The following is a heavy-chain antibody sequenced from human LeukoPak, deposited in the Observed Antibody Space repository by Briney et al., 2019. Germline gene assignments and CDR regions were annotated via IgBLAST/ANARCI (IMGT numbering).Heavy chain of an antibody. D-gene: IGHD2-15*01. CDR1: GGSMSPYY. CDR2: ILYTGGT. V-gene: IGHV4-59*08. J-gene: IGHJ4*02. Sequence: SETLFLTCTVSGGSMSPYYWSWMRQPPGKGPEYVGYILYTGGTNYNPSLKRRVTVSLDTSKNQFSLKLSSVTATDTAVYYCARLGFCRGDNCLDDYWGQGTLVTVSS. CDR3: ARLGFCRGDNCLDDY.